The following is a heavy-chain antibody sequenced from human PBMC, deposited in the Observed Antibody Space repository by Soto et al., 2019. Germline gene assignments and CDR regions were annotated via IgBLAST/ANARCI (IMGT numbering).Heavy chain of an antibody. D-gene: IGHD3-16*01. V-gene: IGHV4-39*01. CDR3: ARPVLRYGDYVPGGMDV. CDR1: GGSISSSSYY. CDR2: IYYSGST. J-gene: IGHJ6*02. Sequence: QLQLQESGPGLVKPSEPLSLTCTVSGGSISSSSYYWGWIRQPPGKGLEWIGSIYYSGSTYYNPSLKSRVTISVYTSKNQFSLKLSSVTAADTAVYYCARPVLRYGDYVPGGMDVWGQGTTVTVSS.